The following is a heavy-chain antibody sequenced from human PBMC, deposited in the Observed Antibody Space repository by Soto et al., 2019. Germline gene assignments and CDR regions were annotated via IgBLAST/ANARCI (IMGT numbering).Heavy chain of an antibody. CDR1: GFTFSSYW. J-gene: IGHJ6*02. V-gene: IGHV3-7*03. CDR2: IKQDGSEK. CDR3: AREGVGATTTCYGMDV. Sequence: GGSLRLSCAASGFTFSSYWMSWVRQAPGKGLEWVANIKQDGSEKYYVDSVKGRFTISRDNAKNSLYLQMNSLRAEDTAVYYCAREGVGATTTCYGMDVWGQGTTVTLSS. D-gene: IGHD1-26*01.